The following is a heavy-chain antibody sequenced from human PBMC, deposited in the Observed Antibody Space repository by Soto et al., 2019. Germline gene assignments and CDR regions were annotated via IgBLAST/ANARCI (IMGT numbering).Heavy chain of an antibody. D-gene: IGHD2-15*01. CDR1: GFTISSFY. CDR2: ISGSGYTT. V-gene: IGHV3-23*01. CDR3: AKEYWSGGTCYSVFDF. J-gene: IGHJ4*01. Sequence: GSLRLSCAAAGFTISSFYMCWVRQAPGKGLEWGSAISGSGYTTYSADSAKGGFTLSSANSKNTLNMEMNSMTAEDTAVYYCAKEYWSGGTCYSVFDFWGQGTLVTVSS.